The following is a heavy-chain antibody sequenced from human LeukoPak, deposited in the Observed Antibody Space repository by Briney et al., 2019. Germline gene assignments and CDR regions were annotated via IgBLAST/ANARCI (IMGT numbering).Heavy chain of an antibody. CDR3: ARGDWLDY. CDR1: GYSFTTYG. J-gene: IGHJ4*02. V-gene: IGHV1-18*01. CDR2: ISAYNGNT. D-gene: IGHD3/OR15-3a*01. Sequence: GASVKVSCKASGYSFTTYGISWVRQAPGQGLEWMGWISAYNGNTNYVQKLQGRVTTTTDTSTSTAYMEVRSLRSGDTAVYYCARGDWLDYWGQGTLVTVSS.